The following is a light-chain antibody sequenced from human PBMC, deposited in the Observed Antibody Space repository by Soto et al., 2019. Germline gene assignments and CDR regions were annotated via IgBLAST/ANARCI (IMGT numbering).Light chain of an antibody. J-gene: IGKJ2*01. V-gene: IGKV1-39*01. CDR2: RAS. CDR1: QDISTF. Sequence: DIQMTQSPSSLSASVEDSVTITCRATQDISTFVNWYQQRPGKAPNVLIYRASTLQGDVPSRFSGSGSGTDFTLTISGLQPEDFAIYYCQQSYSTPFTFGQGTQVEV. CDR3: QQSYSTPFT.